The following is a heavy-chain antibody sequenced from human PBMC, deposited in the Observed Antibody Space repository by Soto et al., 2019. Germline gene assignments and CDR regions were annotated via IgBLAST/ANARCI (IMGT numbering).Heavy chain of an antibody. J-gene: IGHJ5*02. V-gene: IGHV3-53*02. D-gene: IGHD6-19*01. CDR1: GFSVSYNY. CDR3: TSIAVAEGFDP. CDR2: IHSGGDT. Sequence: EVQLVETGGGLIQPGGSLRLSCAASGFSVSYNYMSWVRQPPGKGLEWVSIIHSGGDTNYADSVKGRFTISRDNSKNTVYLQRNSLRDEDTAVYYCTSIAVAEGFDPWGQGTLVTVSS.